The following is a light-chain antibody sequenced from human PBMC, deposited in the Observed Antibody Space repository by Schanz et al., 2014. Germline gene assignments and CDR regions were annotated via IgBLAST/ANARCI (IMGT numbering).Light chain of an antibody. CDR2: GAS. Sequence: EIVLTQSPGTLSLSPGERATLSCRASQSVSSSYLAWYQQKPGQAPRLLIYGASSRATGIPARFSGSGSGTDFTLTISGLQSDDFAVYYCQQRHTWPFTFGPGTTVDIK. CDR1: QSVSSSY. CDR3: QQRHTWPFT. J-gene: IGKJ3*01. V-gene: IGKV3D-20*02.